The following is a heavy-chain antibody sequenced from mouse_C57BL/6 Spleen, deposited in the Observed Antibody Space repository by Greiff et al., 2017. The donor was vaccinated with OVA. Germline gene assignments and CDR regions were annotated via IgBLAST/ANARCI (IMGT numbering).Heavy chain of an antibody. J-gene: IGHJ1*03. V-gene: IGHV1-42*01. Sequence: QLQQSGPELVKPGASVKISCKASGYSFTGYYMNWVKQSPEKSLEWIGEINPSTGGTTYNQKFKAKATLTVDKSSSTAYMQLKSLTSEDSAVYYCARSHYYGSSEGYFDVWGTGTTVTVSS. CDR1: GYSFTGYY. CDR2: INPSTGGT. CDR3: ARSHYYGSSEGYFDV. D-gene: IGHD1-1*01.